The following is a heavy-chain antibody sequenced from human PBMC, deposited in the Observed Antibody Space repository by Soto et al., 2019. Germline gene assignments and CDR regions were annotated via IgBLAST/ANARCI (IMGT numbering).Heavy chain of an antibody. V-gene: IGHV2-5*02. Sequence: QITLKESGPPLVKPTQTLTLTCSFSGFSLSTNGVAVGWIRQPPGKALEWLALIYWDDDKRYNPALKSRLAITNDTSKNPVVLTMTNMDPVDTGTYYCARRIVVELFGTHFDPWGQGILVTVSS. J-gene: IGHJ5*02. CDR3: ARRIVVELFGTHFDP. D-gene: IGHD1-1*01. CDR2: IYWDDDK. CDR1: GFSLSTNGVA.